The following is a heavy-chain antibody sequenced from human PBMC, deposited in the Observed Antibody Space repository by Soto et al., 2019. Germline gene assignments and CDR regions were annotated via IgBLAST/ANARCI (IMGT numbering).Heavy chain of an antibody. J-gene: IGHJ5*02. D-gene: IGHD3-22*01. V-gene: IGHV1-24*01. CDR1: GYTLTELS. CDR3: AIPTGGNYYDSPTGFDP. Sequence: ASVKVSCKVSGYTLTELSMHWVRQAPGKGREWMGGFDPEDGETIYAQKFQGRVTMTEDTSTDTAYMELSSLRSEDTAMYYCAIPTGGNYYDSPTGFDPWGQGTLVTVSS. CDR2: FDPEDGET.